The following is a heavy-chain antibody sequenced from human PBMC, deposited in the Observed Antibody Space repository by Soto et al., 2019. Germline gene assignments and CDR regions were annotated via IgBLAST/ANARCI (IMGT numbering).Heavy chain of an antibody. CDR1: GFTFSSYG. J-gene: IGHJ6*02. CDR3: AKGIVGKYYYCYGMDV. V-gene: IGHV3-30*18. D-gene: IGHD1-26*01. CDR2: ISYDGSNK. Sequence: QVQLVESGGGVVQPGRSLRLSCAASGFTFSSYGMHWVRQAPGKGLEWVAVISYDGSNKYYADSVKGRFTISRDNSKNXLYVQMNSLRAEDTAGYYCAKGIVGKYYYCYGMDVWGQGTTVTVSS.